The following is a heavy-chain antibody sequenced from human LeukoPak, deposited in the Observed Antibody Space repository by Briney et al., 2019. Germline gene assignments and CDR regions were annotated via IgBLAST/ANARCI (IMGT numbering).Heavy chain of an antibody. CDR2: ITSSSSYI. Sequence: PGGSLRLSCAASGFTFSSYSMNWVRQAPGKGLEWVSSITSSSSYIYYADSVKGRFTISRDNAKNSLYLQMNSLRAEDTAVYYCARVPPIGYDILTGYWGQGTLVTVSS. J-gene: IGHJ4*02. CDR3: ARVPPIGYDILTGY. D-gene: IGHD3-9*01. V-gene: IGHV3-21*01. CDR1: GFTFSSYS.